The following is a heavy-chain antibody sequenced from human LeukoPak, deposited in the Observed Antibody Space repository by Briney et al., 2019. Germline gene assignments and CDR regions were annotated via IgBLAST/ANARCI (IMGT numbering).Heavy chain of an antibody. CDR1: GLTFSTYP. Sequence: GGSLRVSCAVSGLTFSTYPMTWVRQALGKGLEWVSAISASGDKTDYADSVKGRFTTSRDNSKNTLYLQMNSLRAEDTAVYYCAKDRGYWGQGTLVTVSS. CDR3: AKDRGY. V-gene: IGHV3-23*01. J-gene: IGHJ4*02. CDR2: ISASGDKT.